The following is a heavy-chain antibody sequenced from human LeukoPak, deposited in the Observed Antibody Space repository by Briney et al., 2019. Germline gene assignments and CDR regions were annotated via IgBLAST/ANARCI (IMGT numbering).Heavy chain of an antibody. CDR1: GGSFSGYY. D-gene: IGHD6-19*01. CDR3: AKLKLSGSIAVAGTFWFDP. Sequence: SETLSLTCAVYGGSFSGYYWSWIRQPPGKGLEWIGEINHSGSTNYNPSLKSRVTISVDTSKNQFSLKLSSVTAADTAVYYCAKLKLSGSIAVAGTFWFDPWGQGTLVTVSS. J-gene: IGHJ5*02. V-gene: IGHV4-34*01. CDR2: INHSGST.